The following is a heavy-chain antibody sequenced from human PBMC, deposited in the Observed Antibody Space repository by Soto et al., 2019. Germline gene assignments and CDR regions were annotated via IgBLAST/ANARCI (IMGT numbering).Heavy chain of an antibody. Sequence: QVQLVESGGGVVQPGRSLRLSCAASGFTLSSYGMHWVRQAPGKGLEWVAVIYYDVSNKYYADSVKGRFTISRDNSKNTLYLQMNSLRAEDTAVYYSARDDKYPDILRCWTYYFDYWGQGTLVTVSS. D-gene: IGHD2-21*02. CDR1: GFTLSSYG. V-gene: IGHV3-33*01. J-gene: IGHJ4*02. CDR3: ARDDKYPDILRCWTYYFDY. CDR2: IYYDVSNK.